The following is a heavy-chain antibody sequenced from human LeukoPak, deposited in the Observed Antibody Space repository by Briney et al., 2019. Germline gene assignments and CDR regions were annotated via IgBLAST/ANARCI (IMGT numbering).Heavy chain of an antibody. CDR1: GGSISSYY. CDR2: IYYSGST. V-gene: IGHV4-59*08. CDR3: ARHGRYRDGYNLSFDY. Sequence: SETLSLTCTVSGGSISSYYWSWIRQPPGKGLEWIGYIYYSGSTNYNPSLKSRVTISVDTSKNQFSLKLSSVTAADTAVYYCARHGRYRDGYNLSFDYWGQGTLVTVSS. D-gene: IGHD5-12*01. J-gene: IGHJ4*02.